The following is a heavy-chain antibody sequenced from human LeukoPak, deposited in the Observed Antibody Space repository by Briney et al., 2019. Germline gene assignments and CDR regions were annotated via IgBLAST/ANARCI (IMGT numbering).Heavy chain of an antibody. CDR1: GYTFSSYS. J-gene: IGHJ4*02. V-gene: IGHV3-48*04. D-gene: IGHD3-22*01. CDR3: AGVWSSGYPKDY. CDR2: ISSSSSTI. Sequence: GGSLRLSCAASGYTFSSYSIDWVRQAPGKELEWLSYISSSSSTIYFADCVKGRFTITRNNAKNSALLHMNSLRAEDTAVYYCAGVWSSGYPKDYWGQGTLVTVS.